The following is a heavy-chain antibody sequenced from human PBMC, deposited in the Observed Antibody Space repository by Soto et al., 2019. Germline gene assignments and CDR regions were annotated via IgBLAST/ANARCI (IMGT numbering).Heavy chain of an antibody. CDR1: GYTFNTYN. CDR3: AKSLADAAFDI. Sequence: GGSLRLSCVTSGYTFNTYNMHWVRQAPGKGLEWVALIWNDGSNRQYADSVKGRFTISRDNSKNTAYLQMNSLLVEDTAVYFCAKSLADAAFDIWGHGTMLTLSS. CDR2: IWNDGSNR. D-gene: IGHD3-3*02. V-gene: IGHV3-33*03. J-gene: IGHJ3*02.